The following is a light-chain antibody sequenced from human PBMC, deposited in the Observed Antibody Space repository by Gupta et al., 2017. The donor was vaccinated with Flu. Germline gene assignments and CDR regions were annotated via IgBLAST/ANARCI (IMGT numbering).Light chain of an antibody. V-gene: IGLV3-25*03. CDR1: ALPNQY. J-gene: IGLJ1*01. Sequence: GQTARITCSGGALPNQYVYWFQQKPGQAPTLLIYEDIDRPSGIPERFSGSGSGTTVTLTIGGLQAEDEAAYYCRSATRTSTYYVFGAGTKVTV. CDR2: EDI. CDR3: RSATRTSTYYV.